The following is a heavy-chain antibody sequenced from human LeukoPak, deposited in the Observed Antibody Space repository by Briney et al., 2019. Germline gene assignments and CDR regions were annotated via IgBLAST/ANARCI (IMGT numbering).Heavy chain of an antibody. CDR3: ARAWFRYYFDS. V-gene: IGHV4-34*01. J-gene: IGHJ4*02. D-gene: IGHD3-10*01. CDR1: GGPFSGYY. CDR2: INPSGTN. Sequence: SETLSLTCAVYGGPFSGYYWTWIRQPPGKGLEWIGEINPSGTNNYNPSLMGRFTISVDSANNQFSLKLASVTAADTAVYYCARAWFRYYFDSWGQGTLVTVSS.